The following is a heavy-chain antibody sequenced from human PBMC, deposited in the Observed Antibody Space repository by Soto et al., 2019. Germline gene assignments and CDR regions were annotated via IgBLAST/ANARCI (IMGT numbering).Heavy chain of an antibody. J-gene: IGHJ6*03. CDR3: AKDGDSGYDLAYYYMDV. V-gene: IGHV3-9*01. CDR2: ISWNSGSI. D-gene: IGHD5-12*01. Sequence: PGGSLRLSCAASGFTFDDYAMHWVRQAPGKGLEWVSGISWNSGSIGYADSVKGRFTISRDNAKNSLYLQMNSLRAEDTALYYCAKDGDSGYDLAYYYMDVWGKGTTVTVSS. CDR1: GFTFDDYA.